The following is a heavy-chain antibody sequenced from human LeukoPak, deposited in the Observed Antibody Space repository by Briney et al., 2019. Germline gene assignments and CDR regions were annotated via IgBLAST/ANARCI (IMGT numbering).Heavy chain of an antibody. CDR2: INTNTGNP. D-gene: IGHD4-17*01. J-gene: IGHJ4*02. V-gene: IGHV7-4-1*02. CDR1: GYTFTSYD. Sequence: ASVKVSCKASGYTFTSYDINWVRQAPGQGLEWMGWINTNTGNPTYAQGFTGRFVFSLDTSVSTAYLQISSLKGEDTAVYYCARGATMTTVTPVDYWGQGTLVTVSS. CDR3: ARGATMTTVTPVDY.